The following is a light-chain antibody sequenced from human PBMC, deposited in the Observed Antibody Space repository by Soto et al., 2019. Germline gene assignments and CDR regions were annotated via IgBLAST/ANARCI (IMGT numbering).Light chain of an antibody. CDR2: EDV. Sequence: NFMLTQPPSVSDSPGKTVTISCTRSSGSLAANYDHWYQQRPGRAPTILIYEDVERPSGVPDRFSGSIDTSSTSASLTISGLQTDDEADYYCQSYDSSNYVVFGGGTKLTVL. CDR3: QSYDSSNYVV. CDR1: SGSLAANY. J-gene: IGLJ2*01. V-gene: IGLV6-57*04.